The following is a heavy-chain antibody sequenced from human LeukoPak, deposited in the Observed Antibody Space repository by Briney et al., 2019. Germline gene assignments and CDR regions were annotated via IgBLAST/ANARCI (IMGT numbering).Heavy chain of an antibody. V-gene: IGHV3-30-3*01. Sequence: QPGRSLRLSCAASGFTFSSYAMHWVRQAPGKGLEWVAVISYDGSNKYYADSVKGRFTISRDNSKNTLYLQMNSLRAEDTAVYYCARARSLYNWNYKGWFDPWGQGTLVTVSS. D-gene: IGHD1-7*01. CDR1: GFTFSSYA. CDR2: ISYDGSNK. J-gene: IGHJ5*02. CDR3: ARARSLYNWNYKGWFDP.